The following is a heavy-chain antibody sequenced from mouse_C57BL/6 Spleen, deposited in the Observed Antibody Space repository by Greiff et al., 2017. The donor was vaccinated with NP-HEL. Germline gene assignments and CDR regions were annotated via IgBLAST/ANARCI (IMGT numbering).Heavy chain of an antibody. V-gene: IGHV1-31*01. CDR2: IYPYNGVS. J-gene: IGHJ4*01. D-gene: IGHD2-5*01. Sequence: EVQLQESGPELVKPGASVKISCKASGYSFTGYYMHWVKQSHGNILDWIGYIYPYNGVSRYNQKFKGKATLTVDKSSSTAYMELRSLTSEDSAVYYCARTPHYSNYYYARDYWGQGTSVTVSS. CDR1: GYSFTGYY. CDR3: ARTPHYSNYYYARDY.